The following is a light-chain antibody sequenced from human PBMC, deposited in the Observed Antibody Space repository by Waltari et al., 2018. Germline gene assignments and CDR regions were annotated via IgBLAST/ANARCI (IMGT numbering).Light chain of an antibody. CDR2: EVS. CDR3: RSYAGSILVV. J-gene: IGLJ2*01. CDR1: SSDVGGYND. V-gene: IGLV2-8*01. Sequence: QSALTQPPSASGSPGQSVTISCTGTSSDVGGYNDVSWYQQTPGKAPKLMIYEVSKRPSGVPDRFSGSKSGTTASLTVSGLQAEDEADYYCRSYAGSILVVFGGGTKLTVL.